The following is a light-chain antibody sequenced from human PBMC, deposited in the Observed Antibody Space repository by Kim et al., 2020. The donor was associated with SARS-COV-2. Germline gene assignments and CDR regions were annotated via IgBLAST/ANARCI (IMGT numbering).Light chain of an antibody. Sequence: ASVGDTLTITCRASQSVHNGLAWYQQKPGQVPKLLIEKASDLQSGVPARFSGSGSGTEFTLTITTLQPSDFATYYCQQYHTHSTFGQGTKVDIK. J-gene: IGKJ1*01. CDR2: KAS. V-gene: IGKV1-5*03. CDR3: QQYHTHST. CDR1: QSVHNG.